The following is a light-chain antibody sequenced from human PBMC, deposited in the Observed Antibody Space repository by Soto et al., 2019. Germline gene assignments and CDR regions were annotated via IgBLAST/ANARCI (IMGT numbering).Light chain of an antibody. CDR2: DAS. J-gene: IGKJ5*01. CDR3: QQRSNWLSVT. V-gene: IGKV3-11*01. CDR1: QSVSSY. Sequence: EIVMTQSPATLSLSPGKRATVSCRSSQSVSSYLAWYQQKPGQAPRLLIYDASNRATGIPARFSGSGSGTDFTLTISSLEPEDFAVYYCQQRSNWLSVTFGQGTRLEI.